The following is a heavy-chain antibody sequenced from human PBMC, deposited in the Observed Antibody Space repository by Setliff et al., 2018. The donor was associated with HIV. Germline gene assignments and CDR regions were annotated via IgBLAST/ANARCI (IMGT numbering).Heavy chain of an antibody. J-gene: IGHJ4*02. CDR1: GFTFSSAW. CDR3: VRRSNGEESLRRPDY. CDR2: ISPDGSAT. Sequence: GGSLRLSCAASGFTFSSAWMGWVRQAPAKGLEWVANISPDGSATYYVDSVKGRFTISRDNAKNSLYLQLNSLRVEDTAVYYCVRRSNGEESLRRPDYWGQGTLVTVSS. D-gene: IGHD3-16*01. V-gene: IGHV3-7*01.